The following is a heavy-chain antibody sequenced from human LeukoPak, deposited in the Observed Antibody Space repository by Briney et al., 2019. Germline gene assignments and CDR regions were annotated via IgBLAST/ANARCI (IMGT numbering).Heavy chain of an antibody. CDR2: IYTSGST. J-gene: IGHJ4*02. CDR1: GGSISGYY. V-gene: IGHV4-4*09. CDR3: ARARYGNYEAYFDY. D-gene: IGHD4-11*01. Sequence: PSETLSLTCTVSGGSISGYYWSWIRQPPGKGLEWIGNIYTSGSTNYNPSLKCRITMSIDTSRTQFSLNLSSVTAADTAVYYCARARYGNYEAYFDYWGQGTLVTVSS.